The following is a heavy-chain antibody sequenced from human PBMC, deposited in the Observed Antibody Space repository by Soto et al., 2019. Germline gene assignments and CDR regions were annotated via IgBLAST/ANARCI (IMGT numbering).Heavy chain of an antibody. CDR2: ISSGSSNI. CDR3: ASATVVAATFDF. D-gene: IGHD2-15*01. J-gene: IGHJ4*02. V-gene: IGHV3-21*01. Sequence: EVQLVESGGGLVKPGGSLTLSCAASGFAFRSYNMNWVRQAPGKGLEWVASISSGSSNIYYADSVKSRFTISRDNAKNSLFLQMDSLRAEDSAVYYCASATVVAATFDFWGQGTLVTVSS. CDR1: GFAFRSYN.